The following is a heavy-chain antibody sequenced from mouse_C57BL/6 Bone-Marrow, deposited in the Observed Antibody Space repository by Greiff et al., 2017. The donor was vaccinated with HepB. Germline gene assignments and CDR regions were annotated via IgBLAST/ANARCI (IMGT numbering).Heavy chain of an antibody. CDR1: GFTFSSYA. J-gene: IGHJ1*03. V-gene: IGHV5-4*01. Sequence: EVNLVESGGGLVKPGGSLKLSCAASGFTFSSYAMSWVRQTPEKRLEWVATISDGGSYTYYPDNVKGRFTISRDNAKNNLYLQMSHLKSEDTAMYYCAREREGWYFDVWGTGTTVTVSS. CDR2: ISDGGSYT. CDR3: AREREGWYFDV.